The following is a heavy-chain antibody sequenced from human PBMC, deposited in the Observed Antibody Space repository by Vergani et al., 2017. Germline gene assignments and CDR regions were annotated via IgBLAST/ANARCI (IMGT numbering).Heavy chain of an antibody. V-gene: IGHV4-4*07. J-gene: IGHJ5*02. CDR1: GGSMSDFY. CDR3: ARGNCGVNCPKYSWLAP. D-gene: IGHD2-21*01. Sequence: QVHLQESGPGVVKPSDTLSLTCTVSGGSMSDFYWTWIRQPAGRSLEWIGRIYPNGNGNYNESLRSRLIMSIDTSRSQFSLSLSSVTAADTAVYYCARGNCGVNCPKYSWLAPWGRGILVTVAS. CDR2: IYPNGNG.